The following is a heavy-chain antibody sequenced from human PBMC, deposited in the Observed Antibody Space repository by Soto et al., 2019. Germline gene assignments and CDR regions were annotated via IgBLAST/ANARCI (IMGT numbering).Heavy chain of an antibody. D-gene: IGHD3-22*01. J-gene: IGHJ3*02. V-gene: IGHV1-18*01. CDR2: ISAYNGNT. CDR3: ARDTYYDSSGYWRDAFDI. CDR1: GYTFTSYG. Sequence: ASVKVSCKASGYTFTSYGISWVLQAPGQGLEWMGWISAYNGNTNYARKLQGRVTMTTDTSTSTAYMELRSLRSDDTAVYYCARDTYYDSSGYWRDAFDIWGQGTMVTVSS.